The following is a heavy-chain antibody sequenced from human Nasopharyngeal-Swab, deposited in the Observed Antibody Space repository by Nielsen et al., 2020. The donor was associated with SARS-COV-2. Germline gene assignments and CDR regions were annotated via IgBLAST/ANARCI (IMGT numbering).Heavy chain of an antibody. V-gene: IGHV3-48*03. CDR3: ARGDDSSGFSITLDY. CDR2: ISGSGSTI. Sequence: GESLKISCAASGFTFSSYEMNWVRQAPGKGLEGVSYISGSGSTIYYAESVKGRFTISRDNAKNALYLQMNSLRAEDTAVYYCARGDDSSGFSITLDYWGQGTLVTVSS. J-gene: IGHJ4*02. CDR1: GFTFSSYE. D-gene: IGHD3-22*01.